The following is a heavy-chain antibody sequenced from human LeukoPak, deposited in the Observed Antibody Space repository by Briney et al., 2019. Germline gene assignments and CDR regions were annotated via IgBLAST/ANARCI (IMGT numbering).Heavy chain of an antibody. CDR3: ARETYFYDSSGYPHNYFDY. Sequence: GGSLRLSCAASGFTISTYTMNWVRQVPGKGPEWLSYINSRDGSIDYADSVQGRFTISRDNAKNSLYLQMNSLRAEDTAVYYCARETYFYDSSGYPHNYFDYWGQGNLVTVSS. CDR2: INSRDGSI. D-gene: IGHD3-22*01. CDR1: GFTISTYT. J-gene: IGHJ4*02. V-gene: IGHV3-48*01.